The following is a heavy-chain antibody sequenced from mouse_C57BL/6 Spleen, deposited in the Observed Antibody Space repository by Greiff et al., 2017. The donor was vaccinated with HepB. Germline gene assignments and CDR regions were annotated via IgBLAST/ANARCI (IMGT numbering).Heavy chain of an antibody. J-gene: IGHJ2*01. CDR2: IDPENGDT. D-gene: IGHD2-3*01. V-gene: IGHV14-4*01. CDR3: TTRYDGYYYFDY. CDR1: GFNIKDDY. Sequence: DVKLQESGAELVRPGASVKLSCTASGFNIKDDYMHWVKQRPEQGLEWIGWIDPENGDTEYASKFQGKATITADTSSNTAYLQLSSLTSEDTAVYYCTTRYDGYYYFDYWGQGTTLTVSS.